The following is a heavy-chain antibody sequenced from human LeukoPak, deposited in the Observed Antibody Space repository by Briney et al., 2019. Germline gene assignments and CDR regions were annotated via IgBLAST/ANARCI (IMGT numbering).Heavy chain of an antibody. D-gene: IGHD3-16*01. V-gene: IGHV3-23*01. Sequence: PGGSLRLSCAASGFTFRSYGMSWVRQAPGRGLEWVSSISGSGDKTHHADPVKGRFTISRDNSKNTLYLQMNSLRAEDTAVYYCAKFLTLGGYFDYWGQGTLVTVSS. CDR1: GFTFRSYG. J-gene: IGHJ4*02. CDR3: AKFLTLGGYFDY. CDR2: ISGSGDKT.